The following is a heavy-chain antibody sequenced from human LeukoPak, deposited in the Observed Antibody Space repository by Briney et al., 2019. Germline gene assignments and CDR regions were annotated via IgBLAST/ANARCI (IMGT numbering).Heavy chain of an antibody. Sequence: ASVKLSCKASGYTFTSYDINWVRQATGQGLEGRGWMNPNSGNTGYAKKFQGRVTMTRNTAISTAYMEMSRLRSEDTAVYYCARSYYYGSASYHWGQGTLVTVSS. V-gene: IGHV1-8*01. CDR2: MNPNSGNT. J-gene: IGHJ5*02. D-gene: IGHD3-10*01. CDR1: GYTFTSYD. CDR3: ARSYYYGSASYH.